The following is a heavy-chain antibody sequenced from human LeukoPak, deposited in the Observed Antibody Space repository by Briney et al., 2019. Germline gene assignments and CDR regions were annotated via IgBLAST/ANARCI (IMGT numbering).Heavy chain of an antibody. CDR1: GGSISSGSYY. J-gene: IGHJ5*02. V-gene: IGHV4-61*02. CDR2: IYTSGST. D-gene: IGHD2-15*01. Sequence: SQTLSLTCTVSGGSISSGSYYWSWIRQPAGKGLEWIGRIYTSGSTNYNPSLKSRVTISVDTSKNQYSLKLSSVTAADTAVYYCARGSNCSGGSCYSWYHWGQGTLVTVSS. CDR3: ARGSNCSGGSCYSWYH.